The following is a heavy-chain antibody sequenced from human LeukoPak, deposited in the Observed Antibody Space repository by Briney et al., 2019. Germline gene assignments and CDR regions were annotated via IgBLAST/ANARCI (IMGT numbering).Heavy chain of an antibody. CDR1: GFTFSSYA. J-gene: IGHJ4*02. CDR3: AKRSGYTTGWFFGF. CDR2: ISGSGDNT. V-gene: IGHV3-23*01. Sequence: GGSLRLSCAASGFTFSSYAMSWVRQAPGKGLEWVSSISGSGDNTYYAESVKGRFTISRDNSKNTLFLQMNSLRAEDTAVFYCAKRSGYTTGWFFGFWGQRTLVTVSS. D-gene: IGHD6-19*01.